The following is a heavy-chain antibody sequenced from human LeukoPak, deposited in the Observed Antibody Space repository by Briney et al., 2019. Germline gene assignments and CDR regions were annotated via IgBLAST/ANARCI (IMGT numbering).Heavy chain of an antibody. D-gene: IGHD1-14*01. Sequence: PGGSLRLSCAASGFTFSDAWMNWVRQAPGKGLEWVSSISGSGRSTYYADSVKGRFTISRDNSKNTLYLQMNSLRAEDTAVYYCAKPARTNAFDIWGQGTMVTVSS. CDR2: ISGSGRST. V-gene: IGHV3-23*01. J-gene: IGHJ3*02. CDR1: GFTFSDAW. CDR3: AKPARTNAFDI.